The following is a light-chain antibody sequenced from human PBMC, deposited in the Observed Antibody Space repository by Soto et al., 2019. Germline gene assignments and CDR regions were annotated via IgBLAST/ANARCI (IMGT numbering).Light chain of an antibody. CDR2: AVT. Sequence: QSALTQPASASGSPGQSVTIACAGTSGDFGGYNYVSWYQQHPGKAPKLMMHAVTNRPSGVSNRFSGSKSGNTASLTISSLQAEDEADYYCCSYTGASTYVFGTGTKLTVL. J-gene: IGLJ1*01. CDR3: CSYTGASTYV. V-gene: IGLV2-14*01. CDR1: SGDFGGYNY.